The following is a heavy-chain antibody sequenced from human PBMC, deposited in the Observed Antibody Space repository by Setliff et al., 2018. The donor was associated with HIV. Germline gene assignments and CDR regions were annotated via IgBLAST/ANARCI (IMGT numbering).Heavy chain of an antibody. CDR1: GYSISSGYY. CDR2: IYQSGST. Sequence: TLSLTCAVSGYSISSGYYWGWIRQPPGKGLEWIGCIYQSGSTYYNVSLKSRVIISVDTSKNQFSLKLNSVTAADTAIYYCARHRAVAGANYFDFWGQGTLVTVSS. V-gene: IGHV4-38-2*01. D-gene: IGHD6-19*01. CDR3: ARHRAVAGANYFDF. J-gene: IGHJ4*02.